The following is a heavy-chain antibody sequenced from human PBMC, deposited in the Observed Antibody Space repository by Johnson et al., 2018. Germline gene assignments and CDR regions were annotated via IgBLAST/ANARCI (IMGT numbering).Heavy chain of an antibody. D-gene: IGHD3-16*01. Sequence: QVQLVQSGGNVVQPGRSLRLSCAASGFTFTNYAMHWVRQAPGKGLEWVAIISDDGNVKYYADSVKGRFTFSRDNSQNTVYLQMNSLRTVVTAVYYCTKDLAHYGAFDIWGQGTMVTISS. CDR1: GFTFTNYA. CDR3: TKDLAHYGAFDI. V-gene: IGHV3-30*04. J-gene: IGHJ3*02. CDR2: ISDDGNVK.